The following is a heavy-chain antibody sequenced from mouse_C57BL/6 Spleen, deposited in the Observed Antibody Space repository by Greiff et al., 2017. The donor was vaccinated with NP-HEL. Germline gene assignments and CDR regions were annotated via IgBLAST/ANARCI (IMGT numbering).Heavy chain of an antibody. CDR2: ISYDGSN. D-gene: IGHD1-1*01. Sequence: EVKLQESGPGLVKPSQSLSLTCSVTGYSITSGYYWNWIRQFPGNKLEWMGYISYDGSNNYNPSLKNRISITRDTSKNQFFLKLNSVTTEDTATYYCAREGYYYGSSHYAMDYWGQGTSVTVSS. V-gene: IGHV3-6*01. CDR3: AREGYYYGSSHYAMDY. J-gene: IGHJ4*01. CDR1: GYSITSGYY.